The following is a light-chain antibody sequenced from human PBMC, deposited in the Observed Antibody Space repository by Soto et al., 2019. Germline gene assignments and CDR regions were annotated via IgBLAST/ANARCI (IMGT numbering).Light chain of an antibody. CDR3: QQYDSSPPVT. V-gene: IGKV3-20*01. CDR2: GTS. CDR1: QSVSSSY. Sequence: EIVLTQSPATLSLSPGERATLSCRASQSVSSSYLAWYQQKPDQAPRLLIYGTSNRATGIPDRFSGSGSGTDFTLTISRLEPEDFAVYYCQQYDSSPPVTFGGGTKVEIK. J-gene: IGKJ4*01.